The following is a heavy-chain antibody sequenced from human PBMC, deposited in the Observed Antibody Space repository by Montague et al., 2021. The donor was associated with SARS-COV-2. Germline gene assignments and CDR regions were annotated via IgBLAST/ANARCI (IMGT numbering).Heavy chain of an antibody. V-gene: IGHV3-21*01. CDR2: ISSSSSYI. D-gene: IGHD5-12*01. CDR1: GFTFSSYS. J-gene: IGHJ1*01. Sequence: SLRLSCAASGFTFSSYSMNWVRQAPGKGLEWVSSISSSSSYIYYADSVKGRFTISRDNAKNSLYLQMNSLRAEDTPVYYCARAYSGYDQDCGGDWGQGTLVTASS. CDR3: ARAYSGYDQDCGGD.